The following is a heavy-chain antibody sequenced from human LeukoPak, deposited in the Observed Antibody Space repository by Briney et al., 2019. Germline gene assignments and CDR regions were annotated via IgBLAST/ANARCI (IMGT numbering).Heavy chain of an antibody. CDR1: GYSFTSYW. J-gene: IGHJ4*02. D-gene: IGHD2-2*01. V-gene: IGHV5-51*01. CDR2: IYPGDSDT. Sequence: GESLKISCKGSGYSFTSYWIGWVRRMPGKGLEWMGIIYPGDSDTRYSPSFQGQVTISADKSISTAYLQWSSLKASDTAMYYCARQNNHCSSTSCYPYFDYWGQGTLVTVSS. CDR3: ARQNNHCSSTSCYPYFDY.